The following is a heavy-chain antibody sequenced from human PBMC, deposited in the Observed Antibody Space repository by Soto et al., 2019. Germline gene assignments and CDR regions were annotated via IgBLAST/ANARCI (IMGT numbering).Heavy chain of an antibody. Sequence: ASVNVSCKASGYTFSNYGISWVRQAPGQGLEWMGWISGNNGATNYAPKVQDRIIMTMDTSTGVASMALRSLRSDDTAIYYCARGGGFSPYYYNLDVWGQGTPVTVSS. CDR2: ISGNNGAT. CDR1: GYTFSNYG. D-gene: IGHD2-15*01. J-gene: IGHJ6*02. V-gene: IGHV1-18*04. CDR3: ARGGGFSPYYYNLDV.